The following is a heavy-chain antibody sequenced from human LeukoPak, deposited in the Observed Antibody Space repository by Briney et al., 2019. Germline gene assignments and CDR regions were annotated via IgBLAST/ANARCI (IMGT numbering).Heavy chain of an antibody. CDR2: IHHSGST. J-gene: IGHJ3*02. CDR3: ARRPYGSGSYSHAFDI. V-gene: IGHV4-38-2*02. Sequence: SETLSLTCTVSGYSISSGYYWGWIRQPPGKGLEWIGSIHHSGSTYYNPSLKSRVTISVDTSKNQFSPKLSSVTAADTAVYYCARRPYGSGSYSHAFDIWGQGTMVTVSS. D-gene: IGHD3-10*01. CDR1: GYSISSGYY.